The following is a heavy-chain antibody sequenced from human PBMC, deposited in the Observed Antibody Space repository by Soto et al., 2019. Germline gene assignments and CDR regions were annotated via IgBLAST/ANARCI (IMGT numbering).Heavy chain of an antibody. J-gene: IGHJ4*02. V-gene: IGHV4-59*01. CDR2: IYYSGST. CDR1: GSSISSYY. D-gene: IGHD3-3*01. CDR3: TRDFFDFWSGAPTYFDD. Sequence: SETLSLTCTVSGSSISSYYWSWIRQPPGKGLEWIGYIYYSGSTNYNPSLKSRVTISVDTSKNQFSLKLSSVTAADTAVYYCTRDFFDFWSGAPTYFDDWGQGTLVTVSS.